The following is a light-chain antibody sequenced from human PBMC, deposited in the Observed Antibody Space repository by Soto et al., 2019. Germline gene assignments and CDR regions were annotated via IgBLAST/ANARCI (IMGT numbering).Light chain of an antibody. J-gene: IGKJ1*01. Sequence: DLQMTQSPSSLSAFVGDRVTITCRASQTISGFLNWYQQKPGKAPGLLIYSASTLQSGVPSRFSGSGSGTEFTLTISSLQPEDFANYYCQQSYTTLGTFGQGTTVEVK. CDR2: SAS. V-gene: IGKV1-39*01. CDR1: QTISGF. CDR3: QQSYTTLGT.